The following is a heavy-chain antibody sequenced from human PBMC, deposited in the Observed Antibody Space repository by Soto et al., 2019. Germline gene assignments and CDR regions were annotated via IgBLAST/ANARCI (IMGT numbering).Heavy chain of an antibody. CDR1: GGSISSSNYY. CDR3: ARHFIGYDRYLDH. V-gene: IGHV4-39*01. J-gene: IGHJ4*02. CDR2: IYYSGST. D-gene: IGHD5-12*01. Sequence: SETLSLTCTVSGGSISSSNYYWGWIRQSPGKGLQWIGNIYYSGSTFYNPSLKSRATLFVDTSKNLFSLRLSSVTAADTALYYCARHFIGYDRYLDHWGQGSLVTVSS.